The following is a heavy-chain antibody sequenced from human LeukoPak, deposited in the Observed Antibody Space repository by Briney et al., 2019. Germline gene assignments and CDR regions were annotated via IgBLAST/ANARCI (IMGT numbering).Heavy chain of an antibody. J-gene: IGHJ4*02. D-gene: IGHD4-17*01. CDR2: ISSSSSTI. V-gene: IGHV3-11*04. CDR3: ARDRAPYGDYPFDY. Sequence: GGSLRLSCAASGFTFSDYYMSWIRQAPGKGLEWVSYISSSSSTIYYADSVKGRFTISRDNAKNSLYLQMNSLRAEDTAVYYCARDRAPYGDYPFDYWGQGTLVTVSS. CDR1: GFTFSDYY.